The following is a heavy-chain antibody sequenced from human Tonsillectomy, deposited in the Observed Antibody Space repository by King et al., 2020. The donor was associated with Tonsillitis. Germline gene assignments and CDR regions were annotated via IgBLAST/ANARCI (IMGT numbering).Heavy chain of an antibody. Sequence: VQLVESGGGVVQPGRSLRLSCAASGFTFSSYAMHWVRQAPGKGLEWVAVISYDGSNKYYADSVKGRFTISRDNYKNTLYLQMNSLRAEDTAVYCCARDRGDILTGYLSYYYYGMDVWGQGTTVTVSS. J-gene: IGHJ6*02. D-gene: IGHD3-9*01. CDR1: GFTFSSYA. CDR2: ISYDGSNK. CDR3: ARDRGDILTGYLSYYYYGMDV. V-gene: IGHV3-30-3*01.